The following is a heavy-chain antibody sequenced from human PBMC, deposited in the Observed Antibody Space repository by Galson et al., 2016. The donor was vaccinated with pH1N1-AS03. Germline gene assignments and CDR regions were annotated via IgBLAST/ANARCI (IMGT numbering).Heavy chain of an antibody. CDR3: ARGGVHNYGSGSDHN. CDR2: IHHSGST. V-gene: IGHV4-34*01. Sequence: SETLSLTCAVYDGSFTGYYYGWIRQSPGKGLEWVGEIHHSGSTNYNPSVNSRVSISVDTSKKQIYLKLSSVTAADTAVYYCARGGVHNYGSGSDHNWGQGTLVTVSS. J-gene: IGHJ4*02. CDR1: DGSFTGYY. D-gene: IGHD3-10*01.